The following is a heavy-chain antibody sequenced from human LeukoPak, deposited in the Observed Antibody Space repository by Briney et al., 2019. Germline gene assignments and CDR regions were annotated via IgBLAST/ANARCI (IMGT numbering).Heavy chain of an antibody. CDR1: GFTFSNAW. Sequence: GGSLRLSCAASGFTFSNAWMSWVRQAPGKGLEWVGRIKSKTDGGTTDYAAPVKGRFTISRDDSKNTLYLQMHSQKTEDTAVYYCATVKGGSYPWGYWGQGTLVTVSS. V-gene: IGHV3-15*01. CDR2: IKSKTDGGTT. D-gene: IGHD1-26*01. CDR3: ATVKGGSYPWGY. J-gene: IGHJ4*02.